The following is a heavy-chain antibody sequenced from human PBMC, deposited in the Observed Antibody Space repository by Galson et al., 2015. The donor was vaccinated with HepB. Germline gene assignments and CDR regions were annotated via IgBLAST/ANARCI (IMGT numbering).Heavy chain of an antibody. D-gene: IGHD3-10*01. CDR2: IWYDGSNK. CDR1: GFTFSSYG. V-gene: IGHV3-33*01. J-gene: IGHJ6*02. CDR3: ARDPPLWFGEFTSMDV. Sequence: SLRLSCAASGFTFSSYGMHWVRQAPGKGLEWVAGIWYDGSNKYYADSVKGRFTISRDNSKNTLYLQMNSLRAEDTAVYYCARDPPLWFGEFTSMDVWGQGTTVTVSS.